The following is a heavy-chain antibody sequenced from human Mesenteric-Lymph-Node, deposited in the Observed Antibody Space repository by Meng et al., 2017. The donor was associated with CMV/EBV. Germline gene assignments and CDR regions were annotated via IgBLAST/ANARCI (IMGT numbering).Heavy chain of an antibody. CDR1: GFTFSSYA. J-gene: IGHJ4*02. D-gene: IGHD6-13*01. CDR3: AKALATSSSWYEDYFDY. CDR2: ISNSGYST. Sequence: GGSLRLSCAASGFTFSSYAMSWVRQAPGKGLEWVSGISNSGYSTYYADSVKGRFTISRDNSKNTLYLQMNSLRADDTAVYYCAKALATSSSWYEDYFDYWGQGTLVTVSS. V-gene: IGHV3-23*01.